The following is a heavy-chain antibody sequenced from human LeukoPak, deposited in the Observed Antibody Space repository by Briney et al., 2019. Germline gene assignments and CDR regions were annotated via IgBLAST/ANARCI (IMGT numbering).Heavy chain of an antibody. D-gene: IGHD3-3*01. CDR3: VRESDVWSGPGIGRPLDV. V-gene: IGHV3-7*01. J-gene: IGHJ6*04. Sequence: PGGSLRLSCAASGFTFSNSWMTWVRQAPGRGLEWVANIKEDGSDKQYVDSVRGRFTISRDNAKKSVSLQMDGLRAEDTGVYHCVRESDVWSGPGIGRPLDVWGNGTTVTVSS. CDR2: IKEDGSDK. CDR1: GFTFSNSW.